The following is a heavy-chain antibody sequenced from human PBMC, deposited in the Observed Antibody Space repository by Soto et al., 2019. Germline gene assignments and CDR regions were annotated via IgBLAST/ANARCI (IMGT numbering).Heavy chain of an antibody. CDR3: ARFQYTVVTPFDL. CDR2: IRYSGKT. J-gene: IGHJ3*01. Sequence: QVQLQESGPGLVEPSETLSLTCTVSGGSLPNYFWTWIRQSPGKGLEWIAYIRYSGKTGYNPSLKSRVTISLDTPKNQFSLKLTSVTAADTAIYYCARFQYTVVTPFDLWGQGTMVIVSS. V-gene: IGHV4-59*01. D-gene: IGHD2-21*02. CDR1: GGSLPNYF.